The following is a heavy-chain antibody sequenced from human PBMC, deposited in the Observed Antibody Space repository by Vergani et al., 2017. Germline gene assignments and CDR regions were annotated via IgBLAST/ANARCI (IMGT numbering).Heavy chain of an antibody. CDR2: VSTNNRSQ. D-gene: IGHD3-22*01. CDR3: AREYSSSTGRGFDM. CDR1: GFNFSTYD. Sequence: EVQLVESGGGLVQPGGSLRLSCVASGFNFSTYDLMWVRQAPGKGLEWVAYVSTNNRSQSYADSVKGRFAVSRDSVKNSLFLQMNSLRVEDTAAYYCAREYSSSTGRGFDMWGQGTKVTVSP. J-gene: IGHJ3*02. V-gene: IGHV3-48*01.